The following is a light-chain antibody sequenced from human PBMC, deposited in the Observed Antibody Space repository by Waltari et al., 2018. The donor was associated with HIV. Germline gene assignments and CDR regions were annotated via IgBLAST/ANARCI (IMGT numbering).Light chain of an antibody. CDR2: NTA. CDR3: AVWDDSLNAYV. J-gene: IGLJ1*01. Sequence: HSVLTQPPSSSGTPGQRLHISCSGSSSNVGSTTVHCYHHLPGAAPKLLILNTAERPSGVPDRFSGSKSGTSASLAISGLQSEDEADYYCAVWDDSLNAYVFGTGTTVTVL. CDR1: SSNVGSTT. V-gene: IGLV1-44*01.